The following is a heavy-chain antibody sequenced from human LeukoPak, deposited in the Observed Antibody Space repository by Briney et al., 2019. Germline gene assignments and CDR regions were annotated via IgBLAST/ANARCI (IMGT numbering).Heavy chain of an antibody. Sequence: SETLSLTCTVSGGSISSSSYYWGWIRQPPGKGLEWIGSIYYSRSTYYNPSLKSRVTISVDTSKNQFSLKLSSVTAADTAVYYCARELWFGELLEGFDYWGQGTLVTVSS. CDR2: IYYSRST. J-gene: IGHJ4*02. CDR3: ARELWFGELLEGFDY. D-gene: IGHD3-10*01. CDR1: GGSISSSSYY. V-gene: IGHV4-39*07.